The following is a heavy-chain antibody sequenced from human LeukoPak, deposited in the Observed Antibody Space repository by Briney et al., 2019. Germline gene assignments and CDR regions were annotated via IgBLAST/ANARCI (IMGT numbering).Heavy chain of an antibody. J-gene: IGHJ4*02. Sequence: PGGSLRLSCAASGFTFSSHGMHWVRQAPGKGLEWVAFIRYDGSNKYYADSVKGRFTISRDNSKNTLYLQMSSLRAEDTAVYYCAKDARVTTTHFDYWGQGTLVTVSS. V-gene: IGHV3-30*02. CDR3: AKDARVTTTHFDY. CDR2: IRYDGSNK. D-gene: IGHD4-17*01. CDR1: GFTFSSHG.